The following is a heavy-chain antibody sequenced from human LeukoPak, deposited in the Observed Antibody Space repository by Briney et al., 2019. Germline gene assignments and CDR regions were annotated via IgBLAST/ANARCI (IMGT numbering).Heavy chain of an antibody. CDR1: GFTFSPYS. Sequence: SGGSLRLSCAASGFTFSPYSMNWVRQAPGKGLEWVSYISSSSSTIYYADSVKGRFTISKDNAKNSLYLQMNSLRAEDTAVYYCARDYYDSSTKNWYFDLWGRGTLVTVSS. D-gene: IGHD3-22*01. V-gene: IGHV3-48*04. J-gene: IGHJ2*01. CDR3: ARDYYDSSTKNWYFDL. CDR2: ISSSSSTI.